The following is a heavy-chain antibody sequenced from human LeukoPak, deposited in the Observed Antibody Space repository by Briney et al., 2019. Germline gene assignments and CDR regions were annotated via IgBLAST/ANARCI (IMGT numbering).Heavy chain of an antibody. V-gene: IGHV1-18*01. CDR3: ARGIAVAGPYYFDY. J-gene: IGHJ4*02. CDR2: ISAYNGNT. CDR1: GYTFTSYG. Sequence: ASVKVSCKASGYTFTSYGISWVRQAPGQGLEWMGWISAYNGNTNYAQKLQGRVTMTTDASTSTAYMELRSLRSDDTAVYYCARGIAVAGPYYFDYWGQGTLVTVSS. D-gene: IGHD6-19*01.